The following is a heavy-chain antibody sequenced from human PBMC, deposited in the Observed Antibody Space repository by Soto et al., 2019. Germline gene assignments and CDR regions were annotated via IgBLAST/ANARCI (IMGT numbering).Heavy chain of an antibody. Sequence: GASVKVSCKASGYTFTSYGISWVRQAPGQGLEWMGWISAYNGNTNYAQKLQGRVTMTTDTSTSTAYMELRSLRSDDTAVYYCATYNPPTSYYYYYYMDGWGKGTKVTVSS. CDR1: GYTFTSYG. D-gene: IGHD1-1*01. J-gene: IGHJ6*03. V-gene: IGHV1-18*01. CDR2: ISAYNGNT. CDR3: ATYNPPTSYYYYYYMDG.